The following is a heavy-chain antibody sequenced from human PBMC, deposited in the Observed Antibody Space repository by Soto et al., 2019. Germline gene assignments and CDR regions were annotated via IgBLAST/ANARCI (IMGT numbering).Heavy chain of an antibody. Sequence: SETLSLTCTVSGGSISSYYWSWIRQPPGKGLEWIVYIYYSGGTNYNPSLKSRVTISVDTSKNQFSLKLRSEDTAVYYCASRVAAAGYNWFDPWGQGTLVTVSS. CDR2: IYYSGGT. V-gene: IGHV4-59*08. D-gene: IGHD6-13*01. CDR1: GGSISSYY. CDR3: ASRVAAAGYNWFDP. J-gene: IGHJ5*02.